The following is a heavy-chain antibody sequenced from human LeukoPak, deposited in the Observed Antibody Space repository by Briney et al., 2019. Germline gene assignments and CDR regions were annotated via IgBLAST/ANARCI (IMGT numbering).Heavy chain of an antibody. CDR1: GFTFSSYA. Sequence: GGSLRLSCAASGFTFSSYAMSWVRQAPGKGLEWVSAISGSGGGTYYADSVKGRFTISRDNSKNTLYLQMNSLRAEDTAVYYCAKARGLGIVGAHFDYWGQGTLVTVSS. CDR2: ISGSGGGT. CDR3: AKARGLGIVGAHFDY. V-gene: IGHV3-23*01. D-gene: IGHD1-26*01. J-gene: IGHJ4*02.